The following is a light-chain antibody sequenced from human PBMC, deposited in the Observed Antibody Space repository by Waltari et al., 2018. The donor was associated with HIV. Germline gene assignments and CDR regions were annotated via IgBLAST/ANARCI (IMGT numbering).Light chain of an antibody. J-gene: IGLJ3*02. CDR3: LLSYSGVRV. CDR1: TGSVSKNHY. V-gene: IGLV7-46*01. CDR2: DTE. Sequence: QVVVTQEPSLSVSPGGTVTVTCTSVTGSVSKNHYAHWIQWKPSQPPRTLMYDTEKRHPWTAGRFADSLIGGRAALMLAGALPEDEADYYCLLSYSGVRVFGAGTKLTV.